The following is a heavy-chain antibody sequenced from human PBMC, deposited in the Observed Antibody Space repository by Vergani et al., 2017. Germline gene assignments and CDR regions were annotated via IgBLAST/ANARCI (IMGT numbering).Heavy chain of an antibody. CDR1: GFTFSNFG. CDR2: IVKDGINT. Sequence: QVQLVESAGGVVQPGGSLRLSCVASGFTFSNFGMHWIRQAPGKGLKWLEYIVKDGINTRYRDAVKGRFTVSRDNSKDILYLQMDSLRSEDTALYYCAKYLRDSTDGLPESWCPGTIVIVSS. D-gene: IGHD2-21*02. CDR3: AKYLRDSTDGLPES. J-gene: IGHJ5*02. V-gene: IGHV3-30*02.